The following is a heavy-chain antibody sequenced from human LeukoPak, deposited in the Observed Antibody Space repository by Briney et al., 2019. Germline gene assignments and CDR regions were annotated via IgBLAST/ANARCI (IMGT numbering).Heavy chain of an antibody. Sequence: SVKVSCKASGGTFSSYAISWVRQAPGQGLEWMGGIIPIFGTANYAQKFQGRVTITADESTSTAYMELSSLRSEDTAVYYCASSIAAAGTLDYWGQGTLVTVSS. CDR1: GGTFSSYA. J-gene: IGHJ4*02. CDR2: IIPIFGTA. D-gene: IGHD6-13*01. V-gene: IGHV1-69*01. CDR3: ASSIAAAGTLDY.